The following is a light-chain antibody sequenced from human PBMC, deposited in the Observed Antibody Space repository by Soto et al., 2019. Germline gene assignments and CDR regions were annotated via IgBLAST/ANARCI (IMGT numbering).Light chain of an antibody. CDR1: QNDIGVYDF. V-gene: IGLV2-8*01. CDR3: KSYAGSNTYV. Sequence: QSALTQPPSASGSPGQSVTISCTGTQNDIGVYDFVSWYQHHPGKAPRLIIYEVVQRPSGVPDRFSGSKSGNTASLTVSGLQAADEADYFCKSYAGSNTYVFGSGTKLTVL. J-gene: IGLJ1*01. CDR2: EVV.